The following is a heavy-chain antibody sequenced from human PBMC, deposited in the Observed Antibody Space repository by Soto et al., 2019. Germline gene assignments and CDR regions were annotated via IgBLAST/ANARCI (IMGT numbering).Heavy chain of an antibody. CDR3: ATNYYDSSGYIX. Sequence: ASVKVSCKASGYTFTSYGISWVRQAPGQGLEWMGLISAYNGNTNYAQKLQGRVTMTTDTSTSKAYMELRSLRSYDTAVYYCATNYYDSSGYIXWGQGTLVTVSX. CDR1: GYTFTSYG. V-gene: IGHV1-18*04. CDR2: ISAYNGNT. D-gene: IGHD3-22*01. J-gene: IGHJ4*02.